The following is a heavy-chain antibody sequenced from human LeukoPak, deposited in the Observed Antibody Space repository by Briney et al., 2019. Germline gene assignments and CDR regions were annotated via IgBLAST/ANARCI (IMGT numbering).Heavy chain of an antibody. CDR3: AKRVTVTTKYFDS. V-gene: IGHV3-33*06. Sequence: GGSLRLSCAASGFTFSSYGMHWVRQAPGKGLEWVAVIWYDGSNEYYTDSVKGRFTISRDNSKNTLYLQMNSLRAEDTAVYYCAKRVTVTTKYFDSWGQGTLVTVSS. J-gene: IGHJ4*02. CDR1: GFTFSSYG. D-gene: IGHD4-17*01. CDR2: IWYDGSNE.